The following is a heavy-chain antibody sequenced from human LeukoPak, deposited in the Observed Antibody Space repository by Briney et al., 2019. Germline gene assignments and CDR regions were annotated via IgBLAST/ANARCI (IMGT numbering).Heavy chain of an antibody. CDR1: GYTFTGYY. CDR3: ARPFGGVIVSEDCFDP. CDR2: INPNSGGT. Sequence: ASVKVSCKASGYTFTGYYMHWVRQAPGQGLEWMGRINPNSGGTNYAQKFQGRVTMTRDTSISTAYMELSRLRSDDTAVYYCARPFGGVIVSEDCFDPWGQGTLVTVSS. V-gene: IGHV1-2*06. D-gene: IGHD3-16*02. J-gene: IGHJ5*02.